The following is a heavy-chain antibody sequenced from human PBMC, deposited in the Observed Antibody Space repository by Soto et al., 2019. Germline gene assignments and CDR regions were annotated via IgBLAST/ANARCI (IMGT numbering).Heavy chain of an antibody. Sequence: NPSETLSLTCTVSGGSDGSGSYYWSWIRQPPGKGLEWIGYMFYLGSTNYSPSLESRVTISVDTSKNQFSLKLSSVTAADTAVYYCAGVTGNRFAPWGQGTLVTVSS. CDR2: MFYLGST. CDR3: AGVTGNRFAP. CDR1: GGSDGSGSYY. J-gene: IGHJ5*02. V-gene: IGHV4-61*01. D-gene: IGHD2-21*02.